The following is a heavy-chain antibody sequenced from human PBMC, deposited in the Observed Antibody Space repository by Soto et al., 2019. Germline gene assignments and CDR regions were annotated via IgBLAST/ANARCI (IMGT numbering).Heavy chain of an antibody. V-gene: IGHV4-39*01. J-gene: IGHJ6*02. CDR3: ATSRYSSSDGMDV. D-gene: IGHD6-13*01. CDR2: IYYSGST. CDR1: GGSISSSSYY. Sequence: QLLESGPGLVKPSETLSLTCTVSGGSISSSSYYWGWIRQPPGKGLEWIGSIYYSGSTYYNPSLKSRVTISVDTSKNQFSLKLSSVTAADTAVYYCATSRYSSSDGMDVWGQGTTVTVSS.